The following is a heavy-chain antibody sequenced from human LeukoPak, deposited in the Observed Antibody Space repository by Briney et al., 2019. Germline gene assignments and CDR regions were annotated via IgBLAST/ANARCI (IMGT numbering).Heavy chain of an antibody. V-gene: IGHV5-51*01. J-gene: IGHJ6*02. Sequence: GESLKISCKGSGYSFTSYRIGWVRQMPGKGLEWMGIIFPGDSDTRYSPSFQGQVTISADKSISTAYLQMNSLRAEDTAVYYCARDEGSSAYGMDVWGQGTTVTVSS. CDR1: GYSFTSYR. CDR2: IFPGDSDT. CDR3: ARDEGSSAYGMDV.